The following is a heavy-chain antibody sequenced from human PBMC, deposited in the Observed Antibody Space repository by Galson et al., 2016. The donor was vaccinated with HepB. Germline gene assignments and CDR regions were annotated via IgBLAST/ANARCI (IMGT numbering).Heavy chain of an antibody. CDR2: ISYDGTNK. D-gene: IGHD6-19*01. V-gene: IGHV3-30*18. CDR1: GFTFSIYG. J-gene: IGHJ1*01. Sequence: SLRLSCAASGFTFSIYGMHWVRQAPGKGLEWVAVISYDGTNKYYSESVKGRFTISRDNSKKMLYLQMNSLTTEDTAVYYCAKNRGIAVAGPEFFDHCGQGTLVTVSS. CDR3: AKNRGIAVAGPEFFDH.